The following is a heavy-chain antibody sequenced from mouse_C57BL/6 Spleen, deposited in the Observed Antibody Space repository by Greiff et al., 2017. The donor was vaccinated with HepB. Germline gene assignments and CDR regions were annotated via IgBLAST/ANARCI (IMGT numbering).Heavy chain of an antibody. J-gene: IGHJ3*01. V-gene: IGHV1-66*01. D-gene: IGHD1-1*01. Sequence: QVQLQQSGPELVKPGASVKISCKASGYSFTSYYIHWVKQRPGQGLEWIGWIYPGSGNTKYNEKFKGKATLTADTSSITAYMQLSSLTSEDSAVYYCARPGGRSYPFAYWGQGTLVTVSA. CDR3: ARPGGRSYPFAY. CDR1: GYSFTSYY. CDR2: IYPGSGNT.